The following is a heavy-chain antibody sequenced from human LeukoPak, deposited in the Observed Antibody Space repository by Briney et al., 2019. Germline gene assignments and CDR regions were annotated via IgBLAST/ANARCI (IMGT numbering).Heavy chain of an antibody. Sequence: SETLSLTCTVSGYSITRAYYWGWIRQAPGEGLGWIGYIYYTGSTKYNPSLRSRVTMSAETCKNQVCLKLGSVTAADTAVYYCASRKLGNDYWGQGTLVTVSS. CDR3: ASRKLGNDY. CDR1: GYSITRAYY. CDR2: IYYTGST. D-gene: IGHD7-27*01. V-gene: IGHV4-59*01. J-gene: IGHJ4*02.